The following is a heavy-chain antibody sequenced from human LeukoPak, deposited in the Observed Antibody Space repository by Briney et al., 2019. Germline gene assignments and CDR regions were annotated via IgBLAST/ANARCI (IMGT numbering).Heavy chain of an antibody. CDR3: ARDSGSYYFDY. Sequence: GGSLRLSCAASGFTFSSYAMHWVRQAPGKGLGWVAVISYDGSNKYYADSVKGRFTISRDNTKNTLYLQMNSLRAEDTAVYYCARDSGSYYFDYWGQGTLVTVSS. J-gene: IGHJ4*02. V-gene: IGHV3-30*04. CDR2: ISYDGSNK. CDR1: GFTFSSYA. D-gene: IGHD1-26*01.